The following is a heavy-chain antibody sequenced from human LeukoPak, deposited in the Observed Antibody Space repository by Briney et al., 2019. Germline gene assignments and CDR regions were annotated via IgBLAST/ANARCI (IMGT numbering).Heavy chain of an antibody. D-gene: IGHD3-10*01. CDR3: ARDALVGIIDAFDI. J-gene: IGHJ3*02. CDR1: GDSVSSNSAA. Sequence: SQTLSLTCAISGDSVSSNSAAWNWIRQSPSRGLEWLGRTYYRSKWYNDYAVSVKSRITINPDTSKNQFSLKLSSVTAADTAVYYCARDALVGIIDAFDIWGQGTMVTVSS. CDR2: TYYRSKWYN. V-gene: IGHV6-1*01.